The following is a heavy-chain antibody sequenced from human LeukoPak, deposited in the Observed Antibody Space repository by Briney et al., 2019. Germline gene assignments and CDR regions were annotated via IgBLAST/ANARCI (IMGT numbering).Heavy chain of an antibody. Sequence: SETLSLTCAVYGGSFSGYYWSWTRQPPGKGLEWIGEINHSGSTNYNPSLKSRVTISVDTSKNQFSLKLSSVTAADTAVYYCARATTVTTPFDYWGQGTLVTVSS. CDR1: GGSFSGYY. V-gene: IGHV4-34*01. CDR2: INHSGST. J-gene: IGHJ4*02. CDR3: ARATTVTTPFDY. D-gene: IGHD4-11*01.